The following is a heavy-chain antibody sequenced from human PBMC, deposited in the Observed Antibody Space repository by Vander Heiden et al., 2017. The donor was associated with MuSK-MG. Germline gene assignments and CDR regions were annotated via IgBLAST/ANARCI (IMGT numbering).Heavy chain of an antibody. J-gene: IGHJ4*02. Sequence: GPALVKPTQTLTLTCAFSGFSLRTSGVGVGWIRQPPGKALEWLALIYWDDDKRYSASLRSRLTITKDTSDNEVVLKMTNMDPVDTATYYCARRRVVSDLDYWGQGTLVTVSS. CDR2: IYWDDDK. CDR3: ARRRVVSDLDY. CDR1: GFSLRTSGVG. V-gene: IGHV2-5*02. D-gene: IGHD2-21*01.